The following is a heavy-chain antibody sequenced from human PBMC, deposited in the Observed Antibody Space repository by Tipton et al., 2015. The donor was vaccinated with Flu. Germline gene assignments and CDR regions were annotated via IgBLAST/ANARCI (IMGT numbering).Heavy chain of an antibody. J-gene: IGHJ2*01. Sequence: TLSLTCTVSGGSISSYYWSWIRQPPGKGLEWIGYIYYSGSTNYNPSLKSRVTISVDTSKNQFSLKLSSVTAADTAVYYCAGSYCGGDCKGRDWYFDLWGRGTLVTVSS. CDR2: IYYSGST. V-gene: IGHV4-59*08. CDR1: GGSISSYY. CDR3: AGSYCGGDCKGRDWYFDL. D-gene: IGHD2-21*01.